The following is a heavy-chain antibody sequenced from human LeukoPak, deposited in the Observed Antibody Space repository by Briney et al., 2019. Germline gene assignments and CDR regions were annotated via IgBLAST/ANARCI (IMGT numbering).Heavy chain of an antibody. V-gene: IGHV4-31*03. CDR1: GGSISSGGYY. CDR2: IYYSGST. J-gene: IGHJ4*02. D-gene: IGHD5-12*01. Sequence: PSETLSLTCTVSGGSISSGGYYWSWIRQHPGKGLEWIVYIYYSGSTYYNPSLKSRVTISVDTSKNQFSLKLSSVTAADTAVYYCARERGYGDYPELYFAYWGQGTLVTVSS. CDR3: ARERGYGDYPELYFAY.